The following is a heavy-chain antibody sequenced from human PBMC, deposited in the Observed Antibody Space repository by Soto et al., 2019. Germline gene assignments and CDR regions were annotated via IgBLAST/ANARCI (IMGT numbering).Heavy chain of an antibody. Sequence: QVQLVQSGAAVKKPGASVKVSCKASGYTFTSYGISWVRQAPGQGLEWMGWISAYNGNTNYAQKLKGRVTMSPDTSTSTAYMERRRLRSDDTAVYYWARGHATMIVVVGDYWCQGARVIFSS. CDR3: ARGHATMIVVVGDY. D-gene: IGHD3-22*01. CDR2: ISAYNGNT. CDR1: GYTFTSYG. V-gene: IGHV1-18*01. J-gene: IGHJ4*02.